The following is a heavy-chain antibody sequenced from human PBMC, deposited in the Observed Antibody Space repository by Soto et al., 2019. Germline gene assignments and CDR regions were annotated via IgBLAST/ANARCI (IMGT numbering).Heavy chain of an antibody. CDR1: GYTFTSYG. J-gene: IGHJ4*02. CDR2: ISAYNGNT. Sequence: GASVKVSCKASGYTFTSYGISWVRQAPGQGLEWMGWISAYNGNTNYAQKLQGRVTMTTDTSTSTAYMELRSLRSDDTAVYYCASSYFSSTSSYEFDYWGQGTLVTVSS. V-gene: IGHV1-18*01. D-gene: IGHD2-2*01. CDR3: ASSYFSSTSSYEFDY.